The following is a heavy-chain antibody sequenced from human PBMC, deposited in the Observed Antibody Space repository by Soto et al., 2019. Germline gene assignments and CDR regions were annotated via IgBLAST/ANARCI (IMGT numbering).Heavy chain of an antibody. Sequence: PGGSLRLSCAASGFTFSSYAMSWVRQVPGKGLEWVSAISGRSGSPYYADSVKGRFTISRDNSKNTLYLQMNSLRAEDTAVYYCATLEDYYDSSGYPGAFDIWGQGTMVTVSS. CDR1: GFTFSSYA. CDR3: ATLEDYYDSSGYPGAFDI. D-gene: IGHD3-22*01. CDR2: ISGRSGSP. J-gene: IGHJ3*02. V-gene: IGHV3-23*01.